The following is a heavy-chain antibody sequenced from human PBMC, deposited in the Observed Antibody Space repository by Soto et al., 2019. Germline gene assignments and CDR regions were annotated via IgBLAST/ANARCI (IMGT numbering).Heavy chain of an antibody. CDR3: AKGVQYSSSLNWFDP. D-gene: IGHD6-13*01. V-gene: IGHV3-23*01. CDR2: IIGCCGST. Sequence: GWAQRLSSAASAVTVSRYAMSCVRQAPGKGVEGVSTIIGCCGSTYYTDSIKVLFTISRHTSKNTLYLQIKNLGAEDTPVYYCAKGVQYSSSLNWFDPWGHGTLVTVSS. CDR1: AVTVSRYA. J-gene: IGHJ5*02.